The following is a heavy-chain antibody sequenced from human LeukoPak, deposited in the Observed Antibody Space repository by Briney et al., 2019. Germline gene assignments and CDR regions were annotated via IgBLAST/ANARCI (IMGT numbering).Heavy chain of an antibody. CDR2: ISGSGGKI. CDR3: AKKDDYYGFDI. J-gene: IGHJ3*02. CDR1: GFTFSTHA. V-gene: IGHV3-23*01. Sequence: GGSLRLSCAAAGFTFSTHAMSWVRQAPGKGLEWVSAISGSGGKIVYADSVKGRFTISRDNPKNTLYLQMNSLRAEDTAVYYRAKKDDYYGFDIWGQGTMVTVSS. D-gene: IGHD4-11*01.